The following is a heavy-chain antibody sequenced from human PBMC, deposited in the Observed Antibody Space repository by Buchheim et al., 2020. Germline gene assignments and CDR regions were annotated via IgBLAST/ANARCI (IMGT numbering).Heavy chain of an antibody. CDR2: IYYGGSI. CDR1: GGSIRSSFY. CDR3: ARQAAAATRWFDP. Sequence: QLRLQESGPGPVKPSETLSLTCTVSGGSIRSSFYWGWIRQPPGKGLEWIGSIYYGGSIYYNPSLKSRVTLSADTSKNQFSLKLDSLTAADTAVYYCARQAAAATRWFDPWGQGTL. J-gene: IGHJ5*02. V-gene: IGHV4-39*01. D-gene: IGHD6-25*01.